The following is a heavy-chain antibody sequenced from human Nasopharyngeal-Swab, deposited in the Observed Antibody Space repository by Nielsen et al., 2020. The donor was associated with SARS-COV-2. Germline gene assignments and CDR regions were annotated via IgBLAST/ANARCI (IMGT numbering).Heavy chain of an antibody. CDR2: ISYEGSIK. J-gene: IGHJ6*02. D-gene: IGHD3-3*01. Sequence: GESLEISCTTSGFSFNNYGMHWVRQAPGQGLEWVAIISYEGSIKHYADYVEGRFTLSRDASKNTLYLQRNSLRPEDTAVYYCARDGLDYDFWSAYFMDDWGQGTTVTVSS. V-gene: IGHV3-30*03. CDR1: GFSFNNYG. CDR3: ARDGLDYDFWSAYFMDD.